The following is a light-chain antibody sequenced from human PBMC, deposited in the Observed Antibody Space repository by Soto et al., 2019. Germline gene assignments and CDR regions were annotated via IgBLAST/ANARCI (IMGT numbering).Light chain of an antibody. Sequence: MVVTQVPDSPSMPVGAPATITCNSSQSVLHNSNNKSYLAWYQQKPGQPPKLLIYWASTRQSGVPDRFSGSGSGADFTLTISSLQAEDVAVYYCHQFYISPWTFGQGTKVDIK. CDR2: WAS. CDR1: QSVLHNSNNKSY. CDR3: HQFYISPWT. J-gene: IGKJ1*01. V-gene: IGKV4-1*01.